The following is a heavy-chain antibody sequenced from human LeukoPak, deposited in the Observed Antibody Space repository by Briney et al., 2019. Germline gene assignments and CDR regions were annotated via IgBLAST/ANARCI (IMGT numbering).Heavy chain of an antibody. CDR3: ARDRKGLFDY. J-gene: IGHJ4*02. CDR1: GFTFSSYT. V-gene: IGHV3-23*01. CDR2: ITTSDGNT. Sequence: GGSLRLSCAASGFTFSSYTMSWVRQAPGKGLEWVSTITTSDGNTYYADSVKGRFTVSRDNSKNTLFLQMNSLRAEDTAVYYCARDRKGLFDYWGQGTLVTVSS.